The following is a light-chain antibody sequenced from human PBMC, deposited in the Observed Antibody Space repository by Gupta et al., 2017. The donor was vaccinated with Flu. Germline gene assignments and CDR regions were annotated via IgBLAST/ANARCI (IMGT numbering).Light chain of an antibody. J-gene: IGKJ5*01. CDR3: QQSRYWPPT. Sequence: EIVLTQSPATLSLSPGERATLSCGASQGVGTSLAWYQQKPGQAPRLLIYDTSDRVTGIPARFSGSGSVTDFTLTISSLEPADFAVYYCQQSRYWPPTFGQGTRLEIK. CDR2: DTS. V-gene: IGKV3-11*01. CDR1: QGVGTS.